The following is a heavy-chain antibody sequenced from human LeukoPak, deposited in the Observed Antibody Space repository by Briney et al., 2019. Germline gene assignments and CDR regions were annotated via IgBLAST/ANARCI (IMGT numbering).Heavy chain of an antibody. J-gene: IGHJ4*02. CDR2: ISSSSSFI. CDR3: ATKRLSGSYLFDY. Sequence: GGSLTLSCAASGFTFITYSMNWVRQAPGKGLEWVSSISSSSSFIFYANSVKGRFTISRDNAKNSLYLQMNSLRAEDTAVYYCATKRLSGSYLFDYWGQGTLVTVSS. CDR1: GFTFITYS. V-gene: IGHV3-21*01. D-gene: IGHD1-26*01.